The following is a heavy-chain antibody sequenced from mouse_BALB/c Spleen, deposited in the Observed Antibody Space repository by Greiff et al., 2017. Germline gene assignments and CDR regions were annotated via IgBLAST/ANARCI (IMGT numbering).Heavy chain of an antibody. J-gene: IGHJ3*01. D-gene: IGHD1-2*01. CDR2: IWGDGST. CDR3: ARGGTTAPWFAY. CDR1: GFSLTGYG. Sequence: VQRVESGPGPVAPSQSLSITCTVSGFSLTGYGVHWVRQPPGKGLEWLGMIWGDGSTDYNAALKSGLSISKDNSKSQVFLKMNSLQTDDTARYYCARGGTTAPWFAYWGQGTLVTVSA. V-gene: IGHV2-6-7*01.